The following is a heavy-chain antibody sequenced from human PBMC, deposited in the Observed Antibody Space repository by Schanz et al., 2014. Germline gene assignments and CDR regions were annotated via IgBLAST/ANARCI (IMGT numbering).Heavy chain of an antibody. Sequence: QVQLVQSGAAVKKPGSSVKVSCKASGGTLSSYGITWVRQAPGQGLEWMGRIIPIFGRADYAQKIQGRVTITADESTDTAYMELSSLRSEDTAVYYCAAYDCSGGSCYSGGNWYFDLWGRGTLVTVSS. D-gene: IGHD2-15*01. CDR3: AAYDCSGGSCYSGGNWYFDL. CDR2: IIPIFGRA. V-gene: IGHV1-69*15. CDR1: GGTLSSYG. J-gene: IGHJ2*01.